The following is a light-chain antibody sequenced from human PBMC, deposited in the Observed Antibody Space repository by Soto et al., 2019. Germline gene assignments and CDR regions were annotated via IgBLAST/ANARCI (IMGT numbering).Light chain of an antibody. Sequence: QSALTQPPSASGSPGQSVTISCTGSSSDVGGYNYVSWYQLQPGKAPKLMIYEVSQRPSGVPDRFSGSKSGNTASLTVSGLQAEDEADYYCSSYAGSNNYVFGTGTKPPS. CDR2: EVS. V-gene: IGLV2-8*01. CDR3: SSYAGSNNYV. CDR1: SSDVGGYNY. J-gene: IGLJ1*01.